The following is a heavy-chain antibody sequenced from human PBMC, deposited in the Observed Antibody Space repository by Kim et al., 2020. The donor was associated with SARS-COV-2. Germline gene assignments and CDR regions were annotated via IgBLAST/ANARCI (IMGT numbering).Heavy chain of an antibody. CDR1: GYTFTGYY. V-gene: IGHV1-2*02. CDR2: INPNSGGT. J-gene: IGHJ4*02. D-gene: IGHD6-6*01. CDR3: ARGIAARPWDPFDY. Sequence: ASVKVSCKASGYTFTGYYMHWVRQAPGQGLEWMGWINPNSGGTNYAQKFQGRVTMTRDTSISTAYMELSRLRSDDTAVYYCARGIAARPWDPFDYWGQGTLVTVSS.